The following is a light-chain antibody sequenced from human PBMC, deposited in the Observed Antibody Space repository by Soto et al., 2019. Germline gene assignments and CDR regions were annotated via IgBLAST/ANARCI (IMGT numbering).Light chain of an antibody. CDR3: QQYGSSGYT. J-gene: IGKJ2*01. CDR1: QSVSSSY. V-gene: IGKV3-20*01. CDR2: GAS. Sequence: EIVLTQSPGTLSLSPGERATLSCRASQSVSSSYLAWYQQKPGQAPRLLIYGASSRVTCIRDRFSGRGSRTDFTLTISRLEPEDFAVYYCQQYGSSGYTFGQGSKLEIK.